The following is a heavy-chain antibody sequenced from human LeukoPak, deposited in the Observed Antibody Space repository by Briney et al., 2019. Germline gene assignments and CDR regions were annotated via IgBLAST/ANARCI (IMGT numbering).Heavy chain of an antibody. CDR3: ATLYGDYVADAFDS. Sequence: GASVTVSFKVSGYTLTELSMHWVRQAPGKGGEGMGGFDPEDGETIYAQKFQGRVTMTEDTSTDTAYMELSSLRSEDTAVYYCATLYGDYVADAFDSGGQGTMVT. D-gene: IGHD4-17*01. V-gene: IGHV1-24*01. CDR2: FDPEDGET. CDR1: GYTLTELS. J-gene: IGHJ3*02.